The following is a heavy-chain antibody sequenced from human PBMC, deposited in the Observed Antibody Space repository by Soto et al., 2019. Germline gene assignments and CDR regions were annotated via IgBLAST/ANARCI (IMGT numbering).Heavy chain of an antibody. CDR3: ARYPPRLRVKPACDAFDI. CDR2: IYYSGST. D-gene: IGHD3-10*01. J-gene: IGHJ3*02. Sequence: QLQLQESGPGLVKPSETLSLTCTVSGGSISSSSYYWGWIRQPPGKGLEWIGSIYYSGSTYYNPSLKSRVTIPVDTSKNQFSLKLSSVTAADTAVYYCARYPPRLRVKPACDAFDIWGQGKMVTVSS. V-gene: IGHV4-39*01. CDR1: GGSISSSSYY.